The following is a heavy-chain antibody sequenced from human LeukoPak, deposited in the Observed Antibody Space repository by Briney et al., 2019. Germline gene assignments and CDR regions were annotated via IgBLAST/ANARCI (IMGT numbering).Heavy chain of an antibody. CDR2: INHSGST. CDR3: ARGRGVYDFWSGYYIYYFDY. Sequence: SETLSLTCAVYGGSFSGYYWSWIRQPPGKGLDWIGEINHSGSTNYNPSLKSRVTISVDPSKNQFPLKLSSVTAADTAVYYCARGRGVYDFWSGYYIYYFDYWGQGTLVTVSS. J-gene: IGHJ4*02. D-gene: IGHD3-3*01. CDR1: GGSFSGYY. V-gene: IGHV4-34*01.